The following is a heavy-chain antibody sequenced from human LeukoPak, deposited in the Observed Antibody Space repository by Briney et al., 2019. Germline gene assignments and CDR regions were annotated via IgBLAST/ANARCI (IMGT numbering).Heavy chain of an antibody. V-gene: IGHV1-18*01. CDR3: ARDHASSSWYVSDAFDI. J-gene: IGHJ3*02. D-gene: IGHD6-13*01. CDR1: GYTFTSYG. Sequence: ASVKVSCKASGYTFTSYGISWVRQAPGQGLEWMGWISAYNGNTNYAQKLQGRVTMTTDTSTSTAYMELRSLRSDDTAVYYCARDHASSSWYVSDAFDIWGQGTMVTVSS. CDR2: ISAYNGNT.